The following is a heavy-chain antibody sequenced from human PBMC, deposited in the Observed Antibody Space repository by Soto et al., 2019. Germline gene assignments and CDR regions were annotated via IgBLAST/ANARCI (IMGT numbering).Heavy chain of an antibody. CDR1: GGTFSSYA. J-gene: IGHJ3*02. CDR3: ARGRDGYNLDAFDI. D-gene: IGHD5-12*01. CDR2: IIPIFGTA. Sequence: GASVKVSCKASGGTFSSYAISWVRQAPGQGLELMGGIIPIFGTANYAQKFQGRVTITADESTSTAYMELSSLRSEDTAVYYCARGRDGYNLDAFDIWGQGTMVTVSS. V-gene: IGHV1-69*13.